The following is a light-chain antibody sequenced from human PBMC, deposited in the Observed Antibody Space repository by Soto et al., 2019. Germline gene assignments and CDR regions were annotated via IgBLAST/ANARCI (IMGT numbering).Light chain of an antibody. CDR1: QGISSY. CDR2: AAS. Sequence: DTQSTQPPSFLSASVGDRVTITCRASQGISSYLAWYQQKPGNTPKLLIYAASTLQSGVPSRFSGTGSGTEFTLTISSLQPEDFATYYCQQLNSYRITFGQGTRLEIK. V-gene: IGKV1-9*01. CDR3: QQLNSYRIT. J-gene: IGKJ5*01.